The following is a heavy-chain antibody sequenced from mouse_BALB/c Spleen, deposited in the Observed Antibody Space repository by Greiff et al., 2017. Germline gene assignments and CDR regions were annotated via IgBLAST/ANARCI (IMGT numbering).Heavy chain of an antibody. V-gene: IGHV2-9*02. CDR1: GFSLTSYG. CDR3: ARESTTVEGYFDV. Sequence: QVQLQQSGPGLVAPSQSLSITCTVSGFSLTSYGVHWVRQPPGKGLEWLGVIWAGGSTNYNSALMSRLSISKDNSKSQVFLKMNSLQTDDTAMYYCARESTTVEGYFDVWGAGTTVTVSS. D-gene: IGHD1-1*01. J-gene: IGHJ1*01. CDR2: IWAGGST.